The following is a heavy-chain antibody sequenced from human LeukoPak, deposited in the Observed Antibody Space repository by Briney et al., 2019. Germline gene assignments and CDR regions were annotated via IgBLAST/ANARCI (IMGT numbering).Heavy chain of an antibody. J-gene: IGHJ4*02. CDR3: AKDGGIAVAGTNKFDY. V-gene: IGHV3-30*18. D-gene: IGHD6-19*01. CDR1: GFTFSSYG. CDR2: ISYDGSNK. Sequence: PGRSLRLSCAASGFTFSSYGMHWVRQAPGKGLEWVAVISYDGSNKYYADSVKGRFTISRDNSKNTLYLQMNSLRAEDTAVYYCAKDGGIAVAGTNKFDYWGQGTLVTVSS.